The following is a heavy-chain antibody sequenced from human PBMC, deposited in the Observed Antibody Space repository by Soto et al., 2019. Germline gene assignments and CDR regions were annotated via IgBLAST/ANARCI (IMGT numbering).Heavy chain of an antibody. CDR3: ARGLILWFGELSRRGGYYYYMDV. J-gene: IGHJ6*03. Sequence: QVQLQQWGAGLLKPSETLSLTCAVYGGSFSGYQWTWIRQTPGKGLEWIGEINDSGNINYNPSLKSLVTIFLDRPNNEISLKLGYVTAADKAVYYGARGLILWFGELSRRGGYYYYMDVWGEGTTVIVSS. CDR1: GGSFSGYQ. CDR2: INDSGNI. D-gene: IGHD3-10*01. V-gene: IGHV4-34*01.